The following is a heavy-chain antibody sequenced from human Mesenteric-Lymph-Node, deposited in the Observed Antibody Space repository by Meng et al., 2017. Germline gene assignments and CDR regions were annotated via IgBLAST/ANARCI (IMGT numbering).Heavy chain of an antibody. CDR3: LTYSSGWSQYFDY. CDR1: GYTFTSYG. CDR2: ISAYNGNT. Sequence: ASVKVSCKASGYTFTSYGISWVRQAPGQGLEWMGWISAYNGNTNYAQKIQGRVTMTTDTSTSTAYMELRSLRSDDTAVYYCLTYSSGWSQYFDYWGQGTLVTVSS. D-gene: IGHD6-19*01. V-gene: IGHV1-18*01. J-gene: IGHJ4*02.